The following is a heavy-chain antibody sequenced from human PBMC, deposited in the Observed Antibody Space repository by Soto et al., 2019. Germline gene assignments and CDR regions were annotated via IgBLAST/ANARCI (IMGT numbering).Heavy chain of an antibody. V-gene: IGHV3-53*01. CDR1: GLTVSGKKY. Sequence: DVQLVESGGGLMQPGESLRLSCAASGLTVSGKKYVAWVRQAPGKGLEWVSALYDVDGSFYADSVKGRFTTSSDSSKTTVCLQMNGLRPDDTAVYYCATWHEREHAYDVWCQGTTVTVSS. D-gene: IGHD1-1*01. CDR2: LYDVDGS. J-gene: IGHJ3*01. CDR3: ATWHEREHAYDV.